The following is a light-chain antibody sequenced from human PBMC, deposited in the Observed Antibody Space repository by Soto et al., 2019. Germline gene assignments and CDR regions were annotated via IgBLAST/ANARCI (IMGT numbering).Light chain of an antibody. V-gene: IGKV1-5*01. J-gene: IGKJ1*01. Sequence: DVHITHSPATLSASVGDRVTITCRASQSISSWLAWYQQKPGKAPKLLIYDASSLESGVPSRFSGSGSGTEFTLTISSLQPDDFATYYCQQYNSYSWTFGQGTKV. CDR3: QQYNSYSWT. CDR2: DAS. CDR1: QSISSW.